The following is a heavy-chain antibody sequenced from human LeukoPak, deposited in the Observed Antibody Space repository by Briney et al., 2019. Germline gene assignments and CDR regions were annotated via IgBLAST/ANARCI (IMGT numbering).Heavy chain of an antibody. CDR1: GGSFSGYY. D-gene: IGHD1-26*01. J-gene: IGHJ4*02. V-gene: IGHV4-34*01. CDR3: ARAIEVGAMTPFDY. Sequence: SSETLSLTCAVYGGSFSGYYWSWIGQPPGKGLEWIGEINHSGSTNYNPSLKSRVTISVDTSKNQFSLKLSSVTAADTAVYYCARAIEVGAMTPFDYWGQGTLVTVSS. CDR2: INHSGST.